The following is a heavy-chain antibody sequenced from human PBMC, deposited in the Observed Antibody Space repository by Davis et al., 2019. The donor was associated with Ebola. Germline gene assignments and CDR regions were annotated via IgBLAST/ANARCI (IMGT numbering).Heavy chain of an antibody. V-gene: IGHV3-33*01. CDR2: IWYDGSNK. J-gene: IGHJ4*02. CDR1: GFTFSSYG. D-gene: IGHD5-24*01. CDR3: ARDRIFSREVATPNVPDY. Sequence: GESLKISCAASGFTFSSYGMHWVRQAPGKGLEWVAVIWYDGSNKYYADSVKGRFTISRDNSKNTLYLQMNSLRAEDTAVYYCARDRIFSREVATPNVPDYWGQGTLVTVSS.